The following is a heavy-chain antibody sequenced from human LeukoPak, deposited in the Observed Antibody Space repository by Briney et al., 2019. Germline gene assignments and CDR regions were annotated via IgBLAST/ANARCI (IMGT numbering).Heavy chain of an antibody. V-gene: IGHV4-39*07. Sequence: SETLSLTCTVSGGSISSNTYYWGWIRQPPGKGLEWIGSIYYSGSTYYNPSLKSRVTISVDTSKNQFSLKLSSVTAADTAVYYCARESNKFGELFAFDIWGQGTMVTVSS. CDR2: IYYSGST. D-gene: IGHD3-10*01. CDR3: ARESNKFGELFAFDI. J-gene: IGHJ3*02. CDR1: GGSISSNTYY.